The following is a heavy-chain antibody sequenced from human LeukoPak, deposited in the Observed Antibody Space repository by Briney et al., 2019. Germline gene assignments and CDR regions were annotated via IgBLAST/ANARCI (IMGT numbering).Heavy chain of an antibody. J-gene: IGHJ4*02. CDR2: INHSGST. Sequence: PSETLSLTCAVYGGSFSGYYWSWIRQPPGKGLEWIGEINHSGSTNYNPSLKSRVTISVDTSKNQFSLKLSSVTAADTAVYYCASYKELWPAKFDYWGQGTLVTVSS. D-gene: IGHD1-7*01. CDR1: GGSFSGYY. CDR3: ASYKELWPAKFDY. V-gene: IGHV4-34*01.